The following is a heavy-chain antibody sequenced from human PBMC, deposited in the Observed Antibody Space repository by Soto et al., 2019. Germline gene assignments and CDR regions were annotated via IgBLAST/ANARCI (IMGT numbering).Heavy chain of an antibody. V-gene: IGHV3-9*01. J-gene: IGHJ3*02. CDR2: ISWNSGSI. D-gene: IGHD4-17*01. CDR1: GFTFDDYA. Sequence: GGSLRLSCAASGFTFDDYAMHWVRQAPGKGLEWVSGISWNSGSIGYADSVKGRFTISRDNAKNSLYLQMNSLRAEDTALYYCAKGSSLTTPSPDAFDIWGQGTMVTVS. CDR3: AKGSSLTTPSPDAFDI.